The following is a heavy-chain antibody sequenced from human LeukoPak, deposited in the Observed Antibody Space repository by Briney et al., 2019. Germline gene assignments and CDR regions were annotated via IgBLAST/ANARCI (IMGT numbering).Heavy chain of an antibody. V-gene: IGHV3-30*18. CDR3: AKDRPWFGELDDAFDI. Sequence: TGGSLRLSCAASGFTFSSYGMHWVRQAPGKGLEWVAVISYDGSNKYYADSVKGRFTISRDNSKNTLHLQMNSLRAEDTAVYYCAKDRPWFGELDDAFDIWGQGTMVTVSS. CDR2: ISYDGSNK. D-gene: IGHD3-10*01. J-gene: IGHJ3*02. CDR1: GFTFSSYG.